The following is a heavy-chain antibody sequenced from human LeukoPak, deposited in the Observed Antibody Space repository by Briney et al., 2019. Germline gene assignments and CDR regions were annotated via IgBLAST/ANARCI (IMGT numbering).Heavy chain of an antibody. Sequence: PGRSLRLSCAASGFTFSSYAMHWVRQAPGKGLEWVAVISYDGSNEYYADSVKGRFTISRDNSKNTLYLQMNSLRAEDTAVYYCARDRHTYYYDSSGYWEYAFDIWGQGTMVTVSS. CDR3: ARDRHTYYYDSSGYWEYAFDI. CDR1: GFTFSSYA. J-gene: IGHJ3*02. D-gene: IGHD3-22*01. CDR2: ISYDGSNE. V-gene: IGHV3-30*04.